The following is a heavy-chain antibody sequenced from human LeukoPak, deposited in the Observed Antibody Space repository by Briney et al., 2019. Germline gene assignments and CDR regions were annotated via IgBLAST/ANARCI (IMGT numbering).Heavy chain of an antibody. D-gene: IGHD3-10*01. Sequence: GASVKVSCKASGYTFTGYYMHWVRQAPGQGFEWMGWINPNSGGTNYAQKFQGRVTMTRGTSISTAYMELSRLRSDDTAVYYCVIWFGELLSGDYWGQGTLVTVSS. J-gene: IGHJ4*02. CDR1: GYTFTGYY. V-gene: IGHV1-2*02. CDR3: VIWFGELLSGDY. CDR2: INPNSGGT.